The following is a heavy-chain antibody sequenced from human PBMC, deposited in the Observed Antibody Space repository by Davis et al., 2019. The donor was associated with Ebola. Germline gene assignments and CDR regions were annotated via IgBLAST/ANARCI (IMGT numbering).Heavy chain of an antibody. D-gene: IGHD3-3*01. V-gene: IGHV3-74*01. CDR3: ARETSGFLEWLDY. J-gene: IGHJ4*02. CDR2: IDSDGSTT. CDR1: GFIFDSYW. Sequence: GESLKISCAASGFIFDSYWMHWVRQAPGKGLVWVSRIDSDGSTTTYADFVNGRFTVSRDNAKNTLYLQMNSLRAEDTAVYYCARETSGFLEWLDYWGQGTLLTVSS.